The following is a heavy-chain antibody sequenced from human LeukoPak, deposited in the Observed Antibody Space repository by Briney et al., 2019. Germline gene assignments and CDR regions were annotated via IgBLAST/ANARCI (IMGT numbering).Heavy chain of an antibody. CDR2: IRSKAYGGTT. J-gene: IGHJ4*02. CDR1: GFTFGDYA. CDR3: TRDHLRGNYDSSGYYYEYYFDY. D-gene: IGHD3-22*01. Sequence: GGSLRLSCTASGFTFGDYAMSWVRQAPGKGLEWVGFIRSKAYGGTTEYAASVKGRFTISRDDSKSIAYLQMNSLKTEDTAVYFCTRDHLRGNYDSSGYYYEYYFDYWGQGTLVTVSS. V-gene: IGHV3-49*04.